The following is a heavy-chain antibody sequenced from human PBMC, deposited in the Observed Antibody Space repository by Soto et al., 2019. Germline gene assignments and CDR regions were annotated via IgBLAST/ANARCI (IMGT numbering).Heavy chain of an antibody. CDR3: ARAEGATYADY. J-gene: IGHJ4*02. D-gene: IGHD1-26*01. V-gene: IGHV4-59*01. CDR2: VDYSGNS. CDR1: GGSINTYY. Sequence: SETLSLTCTVSGGSINTYYWSWIRQPPGKGLEWIGYVDYSGNSDSSPSLKSRVTISIDTSKKQVSLKLNSVTAADTAVYYCARAEGATYADYWGQGTLVTVSS.